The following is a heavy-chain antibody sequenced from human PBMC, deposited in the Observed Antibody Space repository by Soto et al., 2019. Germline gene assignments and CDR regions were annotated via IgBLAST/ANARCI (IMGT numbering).Heavy chain of an antibody. CDR3: VKYPEEIVPGGANS. J-gene: IGHJ4*02. D-gene: IGHD2-15*01. CDR1: GFTFSVYG. V-gene: IGHV3-23*01. CDR2: ISGNGGTA. Sequence: EVQLLESGGGLVQPGGSLRLSCAASGFTFSVYGMTWVRQGPGKGLEWVSLISGNGGTAYYADSVEGRFTISRDNSKNTLYLQMNILRAEDTAVYYCVKYPEEIVPGGANSWGQGTMVTVSS.